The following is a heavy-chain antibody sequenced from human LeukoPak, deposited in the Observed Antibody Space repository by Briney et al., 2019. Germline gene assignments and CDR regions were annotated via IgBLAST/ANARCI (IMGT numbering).Heavy chain of an antibody. CDR2: IKEDGSET. D-gene: IGHD2-15*01. CDR3: AREPDIVVVVAATDDY. V-gene: IGHV3-7*01. Sequence: GGSLRLSCAASGFIFKKYWMNWVRQVPGKGLECLANIKEDGSETYYADSVKGRFTISRDNPKNSLYLQMNSLRAEDTAVYYCAREPDIVVVVAATDDYWGQGTLVTVSS. J-gene: IGHJ4*02. CDR1: GFIFKKYW.